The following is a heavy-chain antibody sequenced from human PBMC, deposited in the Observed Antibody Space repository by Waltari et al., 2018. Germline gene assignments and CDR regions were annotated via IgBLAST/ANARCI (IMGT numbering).Heavy chain of an antibody. CDR1: GGTFSSYA. CDR3: ARQAIMITFGGVIPKDY. J-gene: IGHJ4*02. Sequence: QVQLVQSGAEVKKPGSSVKVSCKASGGTFSSYAISWVRQAPGQGLGWIGRIIPIFGTANYAQKFQGRVTITADKSTSTAYMELSSLRSEDTAVYYCARQAIMITFGGVIPKDYWGQGTLVTVSS. V-gene: IGHV1-69*08. D-gene: IGHD3-16*02. CDR2: IIPIFGTA.